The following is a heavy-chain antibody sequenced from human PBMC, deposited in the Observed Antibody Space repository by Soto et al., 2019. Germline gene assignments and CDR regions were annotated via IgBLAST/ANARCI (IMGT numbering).Heavy chain of an antibody. CDR3: KRSTQYSSGMDV. Sequence: PGGSLILSVSASGYTLSSNAMHWVLQAPGKGLEWVAVIWYDGTNKYYADSVKGRFTISRDNSKNTLYLQMNSLRAEYTALYYCKRSTQYSSGMDVWGQVTTVTDSS. CDR2: IWYDGTNK. V-gene: IGHV3-33*01. CDR1: GYTLSSNA. J-gene: IGHJ6*02.